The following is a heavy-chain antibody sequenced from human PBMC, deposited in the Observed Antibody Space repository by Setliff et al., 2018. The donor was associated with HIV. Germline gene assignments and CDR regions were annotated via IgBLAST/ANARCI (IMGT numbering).Heavy chain of an antibody. J-gene: IGHJ5*02. D-gene: IGHD5-12*01. CDR1: GGSISSYY. CDR3: ARLVATLRYNWFDP. CDR2: IYYSGST. V-gene: IGHV4-59*12. Sequence: SETLSLTCTVSGGSISSYYWSWIRQPPGKGLEWMGYIYYSGSTNYNPSLKSRVTISVDTSKNQFSLKLRSVTAADTAVYYCARLVATLRYNWFDPWGQGTLVTVSS.